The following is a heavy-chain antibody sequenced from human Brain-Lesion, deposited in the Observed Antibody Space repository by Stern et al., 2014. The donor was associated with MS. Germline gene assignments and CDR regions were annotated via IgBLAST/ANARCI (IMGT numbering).Heavy chain of an antibody. CDR2: IWVDGTKK. D-gene: IGHD6-19*01. CDR3: AKDKKDSSGWNLYFYGMDV. V-gene: IGHV3-33*06. CDR1: GFTFSSSG. J-gene: IGHJ6*02. Sequence: VQLVESGGGVVQPGRSLRLSCAVSGFTFSSSGMYWVRQAPGKGLEGVAGIWVDGTKKNYIESVKGRFTISRDNSKNTLSLQMTSLRAEDTAVYYCAKDKKDSSGWNLYFYGMDVWGQGTTVIVSS.